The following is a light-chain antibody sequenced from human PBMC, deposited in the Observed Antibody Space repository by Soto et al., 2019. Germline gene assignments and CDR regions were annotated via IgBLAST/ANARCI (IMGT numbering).Light chain of an antibody. CDR1: SSDVGTYNY. V-gene: IGLV2-14*01. CDR2: EVS. J-gene: IGLJ2*01. Sequence: QSVLTQPASVSGSPGQSITISCTVTSSDVGTYNYVSWYQQHPGKAPKLMIYEVSNRPSGVSNRFSGSKSGNTASLTISGLQAEDEADYYCSSYTSSSTRVVFGGGTKLTVL. CDR3: SSYTSSSTRVV.